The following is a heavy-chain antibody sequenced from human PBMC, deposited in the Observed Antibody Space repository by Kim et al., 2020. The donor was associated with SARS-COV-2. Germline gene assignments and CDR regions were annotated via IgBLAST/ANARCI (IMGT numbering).Heavy chain of an antibody. CDR1: GFTFSSYE. Sequence: GGSLRLSCAASGFTFSSYEMNWVRQAPGKGLEWVSYISSSGSTIYYADSVKGRFTISRDNAKNSLYLQMNSLRAEDTAVYYCAREDKRWFDPWGQGTLVTVSS. CDR3: AREDKRWFDP. CDR2: ISSSGSTI. V-gene: IGHV3-48*03. J-gene: IGHJ5*02.